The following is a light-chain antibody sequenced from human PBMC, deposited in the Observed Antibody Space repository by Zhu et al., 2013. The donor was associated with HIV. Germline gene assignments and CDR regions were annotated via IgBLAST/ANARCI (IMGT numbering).Light chain of an antibody. J-gene: IGLJ7*01. V-gene: IGLV1-47*01. Sequence: QSVLTQPPSASGTPGQRVTISCSGSSSNIGSNYVYWYQQLPGTAPKLLIYRNNQRPSGVPDRFSGSKSGTSAPLAISGLRSEDEADYYCQSYDSSLSGSVFGGGTQLTVL. CDR3: QSYDSSLSGSV. CDR1: SSNIGSNY. CDR2: RNN.